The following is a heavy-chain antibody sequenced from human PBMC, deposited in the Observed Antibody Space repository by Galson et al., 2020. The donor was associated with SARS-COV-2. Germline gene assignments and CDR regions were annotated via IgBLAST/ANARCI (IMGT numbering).Heavy chain of an antibody. CDR2: VSSSSSYK. J-gene: IGHJ3*01. CDR1: GFTFSSYS. V-gene: IGHV3-21*01. CDR3: ARDLRGISPVAFDL. D-gene: IGHD3-16*01. Sequence: GGSLRLSCAASGFTFSSYSMNWVRQAPGKGLEWVSSVSSSSSYKYYADSVWGRFTISRDNAENSLYLQMNSLRAEDAAVYYCARDLRGISPVAFDLWGQGTMVRVSS.